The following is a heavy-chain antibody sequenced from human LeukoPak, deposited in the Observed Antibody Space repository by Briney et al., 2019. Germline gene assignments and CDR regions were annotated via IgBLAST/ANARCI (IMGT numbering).Heavy chain of an antibody. CDR3: ARRDTAKDPEDY. D-gene: IGHD5-18*01. CDR2: IYPGDSDT. Sequence: GESLKTPWKGSGYSFTSYWIGWVRQMPGKGLEWMGIIYPGDSDTRYSPSLQGQVPISADKSISTAYLQWSSLQASDTAMYYCARRDTAKDPEDYWGQGTLVTVSS. J-gene: IGHJ4*02. V-gene: IGHV5-51*01. CDR1: GYSFTSYW.